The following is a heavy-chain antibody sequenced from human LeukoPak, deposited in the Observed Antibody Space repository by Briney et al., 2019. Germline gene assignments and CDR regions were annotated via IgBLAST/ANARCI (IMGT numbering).Heavy chain of an antibody. D-gene: IGHD2-21*02. CDR2: INPKNGGI. CDR3: AREAYLTANWFDP. J-gene: IGHJ5*02. CDR1: GYTFTGFY. Sequence: GASVKVSCKASGYTFTGFYMHWVRQAPGQGHEWMGWINPKNGGINYAQKFQGRVTMTRDTSISTAYMELSRLRSDDTAVYYCAREAYLTANWFDPWGQGTLVTVSS. V-gene: IGHV1-2*02.